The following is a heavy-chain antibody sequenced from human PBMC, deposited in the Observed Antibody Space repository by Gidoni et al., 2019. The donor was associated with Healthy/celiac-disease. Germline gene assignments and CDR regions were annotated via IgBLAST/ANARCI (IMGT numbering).Heavy chain of an antibody. V-gene: IGHV5-51*01. CDR1: GYSFTSYW. Sequence: EVQLVQSGAEVKQPGESLKISCKGSGYSFTSYWIGWVRQLPGKGLEGMGIIHPGDSDTSYSPSLQGQVTISADKSSSTAYLQWSSRKASDTAMYYCDRKYGYSSGWVWDYWGQGTLVTVSS. D-gene: IGHD6-19*01. CDR2: IHPGDSDT. CDR3: DRKYGYSSGWVWDY. J-gene: IGHJ4*02.